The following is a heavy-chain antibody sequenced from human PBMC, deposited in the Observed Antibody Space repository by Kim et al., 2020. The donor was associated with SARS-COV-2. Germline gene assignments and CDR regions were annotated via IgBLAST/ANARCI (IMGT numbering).Heavy chain of an antibody. V-gene: IGHV4-39*01. CDR1: GGSISSSSYY. CDR3: ARLQLARDYYYYGMDV. D-gene: IGHD5-18*01. Sequence: SETLSLTCTVSGGSISSSSYYWGWIRQPPGKGLEWIGSIYYSGSTHYNPSLKSRVTISVDTSKNQFSLKLGSVTAADTAVYYCARLQLARDYYYYGMDVWGQGTTVTVSS. CDR2: IYYSGST. J-gene: IGHJ6*02.